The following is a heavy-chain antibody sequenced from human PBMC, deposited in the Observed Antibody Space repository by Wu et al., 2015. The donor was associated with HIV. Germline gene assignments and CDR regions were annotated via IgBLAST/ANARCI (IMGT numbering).Heavy chain of an antibody. V-gene: IGHV1-2*02. D-gene: IGHD1-1*01. CDR1: GYTFTGYY. CDR2: INPNSGGT. Sequence: QVQLVQSGAEVKKPGASVKVSCKASGYTFTGYYMHWVRQAPGQGLEWMGWINPNSGGTNYAQKFQGRVTMTRDTSISTAYMELSRLRSDDTAVYYCATPRYNVERRVMMSFDSRGDQGTNGHRLF. J-gene: IGHJ3*01. CDR3: ATPRYNVERRVMMSFDSR.